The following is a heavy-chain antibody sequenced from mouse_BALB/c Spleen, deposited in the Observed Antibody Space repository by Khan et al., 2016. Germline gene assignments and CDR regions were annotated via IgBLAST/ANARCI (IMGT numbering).Heavy chain of an antibody. V-gene: IGHV9-3*02. CDR2: TNTNTAEP. D-gene: IGHD2-14*01. Sequence: QIQLVQSGPELKKPGETVKISCKASGYTFTNYGMNWVKQAPGKGLKWMGWTNTNTAEPPYAEEFKGRFASSLETSASTAYFQINNLKHEDTATYFCAYRYYFDARGQGTTLSVSS. J-gene: IGHJ2*01. CDR3: AYRYYFDA. CDR1: GYTFTNYG.